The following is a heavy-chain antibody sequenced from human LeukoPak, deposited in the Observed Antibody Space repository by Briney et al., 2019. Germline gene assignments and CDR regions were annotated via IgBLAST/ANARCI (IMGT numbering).Heavy chain of an antibody. CDR1: GYTFTGYY. CDR2: INPNSGGT. Sequence: ASVKVSCKASGYTFTGYYMHWVRQAPGQGLEWMGWINPNSGGTNYAQKVQGRVTMTRDTSISTAYMELSRLRSDDTAVYYCARVCSGGSCYYDPWGQGTLVTVSS. CDR3: ARVCSGGSCYYDP. D-gene: IGHD2-15*01. J-gene: IGHJ5*02. V-gene: IGHV1-2*02.